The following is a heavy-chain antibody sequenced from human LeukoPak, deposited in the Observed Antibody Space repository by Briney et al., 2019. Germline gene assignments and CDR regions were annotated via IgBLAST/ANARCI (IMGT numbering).Heavy chain of an antibody. Sequence: GRSLKLSCAASGFTFSGSAVHWVRQASGKGLEWVGRIRSKANGYATAYGASVKGRFTISRDDSKNTAYLQMNSLKTEDTAAYFCTRHQSDTLWELPFFDYWGQGTLVTVSS. J-gene: IGHJ4*02. CDR2: IRSKANGYAT. CDR3: TRHQSDTLWELPFFDY. V-gene: IGHV3-73*01. D-gene: IGHD1-26*01. CDR1: GFTFSGSA.